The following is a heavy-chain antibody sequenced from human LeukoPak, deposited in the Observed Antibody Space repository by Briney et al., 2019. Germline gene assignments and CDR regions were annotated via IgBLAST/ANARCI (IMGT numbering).Heavy chain of an antibody. J-gene: IGHJ4*02. CDR2: TSWNSGNV. V-gene: IGHV3-9*01. CDR3: AKDLSSVDVVN. Sequence: QPGRSLRLSCAASGFTFDDYAMHWVRQGPGKGLEWVSGTSWNSGNVGYADSVKGRFTISRDNAKNSLYLQMNSLRAEDTALYFCAKDLSSVDVVNWGQGTLVIVSS. CDR1: GFTFDDYA. D-gene: IGHD5/OR15-5a*01.